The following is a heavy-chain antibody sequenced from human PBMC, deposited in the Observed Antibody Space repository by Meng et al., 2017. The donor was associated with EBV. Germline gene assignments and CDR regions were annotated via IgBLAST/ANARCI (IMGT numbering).Heavy chain of an antibody. D-gene: IGHD2-2*01. J-gene: IGHJ4*02. CDR1: GFTFSGSA. Sequence: GGSGGGWGQPGGSSKLPCAASGFTFSGSAMHWVRQASGKGLEWVGRIRSKAKSYATAYAASVKGRFTISRDDSKNTAYLQMNSLKTEDTAVYYCTRMSSPLDYWGQGTLVTVSS. CDR3: TRMSSPLDY. V-gene: IGHV3-73*01. CDR2: IRSKAKSYAT.